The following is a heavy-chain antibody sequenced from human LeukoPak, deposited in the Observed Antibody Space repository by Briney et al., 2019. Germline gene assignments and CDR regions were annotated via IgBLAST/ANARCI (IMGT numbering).Heavy chain of an antibody. CDR1: GFTFSSYG. V-gene: IGHV3-33*01. CDR3: ARAIAVAGTDY. D-gene: IGHD6-19*01. Sequence: GGSLRLSCAASGFTFSSYGMHWVRQAPGKGLECVAVIWYDGSNKYYADSVKGRFTISRDNSKNTLYLQMNSLRAEDTAVYYCARAIAVAGTDYWGQGTLVTVSS. CDR2: IWYDGSNK. J-gene: IGHJ4*02.